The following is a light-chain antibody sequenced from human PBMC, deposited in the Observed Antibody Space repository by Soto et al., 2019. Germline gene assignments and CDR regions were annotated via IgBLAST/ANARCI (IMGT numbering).Light chain of an antibody. Sequence: EIVFTQSRASLSVSPLERATLSCRVFQSVSSSYLAWYQQKPGQAPRLLIYGASTRATGIPARFSGSGSGTEFTLTISSLQSEDFAVYYCQQYNNWPPITFGQGTRLEIK. CDR3: QQYNNWPPIT. V-gene: IGKV3-15*01. J-gene: IGKJ5*01. CDR2: GAS. CDR1: QSVSSSY.